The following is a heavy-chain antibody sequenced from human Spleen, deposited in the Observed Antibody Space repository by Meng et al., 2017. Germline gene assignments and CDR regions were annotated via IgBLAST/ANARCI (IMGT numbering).Heavy chain of an antibody. CDR1: GFTFGRYW. J-gene: IGHJ4*02. D-gene: IGHD4-17*01. CDR2: INTEGSIT. CDR3: AREMHRTTVTTSHTFPGVY. V-gene: IGHV3-74*01. Sequence: GESLKISCAASGFTFGRYWMHWVRQAPGKGLVWVSRINTEGSITTYADSVKGRFTISRDNAKNSLYLQMNSLRAEDTAVYYCAREMHRTTVTTSHTFPGVYWGQGTLVTVS.